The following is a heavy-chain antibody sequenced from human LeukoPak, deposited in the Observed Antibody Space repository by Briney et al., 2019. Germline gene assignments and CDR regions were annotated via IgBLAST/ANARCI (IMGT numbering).Heavy chain of an antibody. J-gene: IGHJ4*02. CDR1: GFTFDDYA. CDR2: ISWNSGSI. D-gene: IGHD6-13*01. V-gene: IGHV3-9*01. Sequence: GGSLRLSCAASGFTFDDYAMHWVRQAPGKGLEWVSGISWNSGSIGYADSVKGRFTISRDNAKNSLYLQMNSLRAEDTAVYYCARGPGSSWHFDYWGQGTLVTVSS. CDR3: ARGPGSSWHFDY.